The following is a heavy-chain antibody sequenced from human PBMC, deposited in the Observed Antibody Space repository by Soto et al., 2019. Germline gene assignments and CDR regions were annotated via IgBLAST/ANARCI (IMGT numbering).Heavy chain of an antibody. CDR1: GGSISNYY. V-gene: IGHV4-59*08. Sequence: SETLSLTCTVSGGSISNYYWSWIRQPPGKGLEWIGYIYYSGSTNYNPSLKSRVTISVDPSKNQFSLTLSSVTAADTAVYYCARLGSIKLSGLSYSYQYIGVWGKGTTVTVSS. CDR3: ARLGSIKLSGLSYSYQYIGV. D-gene: IGHD3-10*01. CDR2: IYYSGST. J-gene: IGHJ6*03.